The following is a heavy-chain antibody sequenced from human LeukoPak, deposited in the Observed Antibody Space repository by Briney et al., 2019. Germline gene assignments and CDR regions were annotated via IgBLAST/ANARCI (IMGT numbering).Heavy chain of an antibody. D-gene: IGHD6-6*01. CDR2: IYHSGST. CDR1: GYSISSGYY. Sequence: PSETLSLTCTVSGYSISSGYYWGWIRQPPGKGLEWIGSIYHSGSTYYNPSLKSRVTISVDTSKNQFSLKLSSVTAADTAVYYCARAGRGEYSSSSGRFDPWGQGTLVTVSS. CDR3: ARAGRGEYSSSSGRFDP. V-gene: IGHV4-38-2*02. J-gene: IGHJ5*02.